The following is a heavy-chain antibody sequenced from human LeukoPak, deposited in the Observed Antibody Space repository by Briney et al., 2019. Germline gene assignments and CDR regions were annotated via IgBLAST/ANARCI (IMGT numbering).Heavy chain of an antibody. D-gene: IGHD3-22*01. V-gene: IGHV4-39*07. CDR2: IYYSGST. Sequence: SETLSLTCTVSGGSISSSSYYWGWIRQPPGKGLEWIGSIYYSGSTYYNPSLKSRVTISVDTSKNQFSLKLSSVTAADTAVYYCARDSPTYYYDSSVKGRPFDYWGQGTLVTVSS. J-gene: IGHJ4*02. CDR1: GGSISSSSYY. CDR3: ARDSPTYYYDSSVKGRPFDY.